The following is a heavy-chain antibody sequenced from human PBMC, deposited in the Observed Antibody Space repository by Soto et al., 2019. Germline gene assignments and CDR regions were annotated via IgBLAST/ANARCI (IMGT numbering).Heavy chain of an antibody. J-gene: IGHJ4*02. V-gene: IGHV1-69*01. Sequence: QVQLVQSGAEVKKPGSSVKVSCKASGGTFSSYSINWVRQAPGQGLEWMGEIIPIFGTANYAQKFQGRVTITADESTSTAYMELISLRAADTAVYYCARDGGRHSGGFDYWGQGTLVNVSS. CDR3: ARDGGRHSGGFDY. CDR2: IIPIFGTA. D-gene: IGHD1-26*01. CDR1: GGTFSSYS.